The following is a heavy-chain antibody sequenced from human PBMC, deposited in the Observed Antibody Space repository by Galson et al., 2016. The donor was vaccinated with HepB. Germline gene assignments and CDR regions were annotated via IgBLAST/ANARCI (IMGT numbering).Heavy chain of an antibody. CDR2: MYYTGTT. Sequence: SETLSLTCTVSGGSITRYYWTWIRQSPGKGLEWLGYMYYTGTTGSHPSFKSRVTISVDTPKNQFSLRLTSVSAADTAIYYCAGGTGTMIRGVVVASPFDYWGQGIPVIVSS. D-gene: IGHD3-10*01. V-gene: IGHV4-59*01. J-gene: IGHJ4*02. CDR1: GGSITRYY. CDR3: AGGTGTMIRGVVVASPFDY.